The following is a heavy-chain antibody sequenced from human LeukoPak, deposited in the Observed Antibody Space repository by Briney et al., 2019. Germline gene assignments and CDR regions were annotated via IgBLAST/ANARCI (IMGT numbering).Heavy chain of an antibody. CDR3: ARESGWGYHGSGSYYNVIYYYYYMDV. V-gene: IGHV4-61*02. J-gene: IGHJ6*03. Sequence: SETLSLTCTVSGGSISSGSYYWSWIRQPAGKGLEWIGRIYTSGSTNYNPSLKSRVTISVDTSKNQFSLKLSSVTAADTAVYYCARESGWGYHGSGSYYNVIYYYYYMDVWGKGTTVTVSS. CDR2: IYTSGST. CDR1: GGSISSGSYY. D-gene: IGHD3-10*01.